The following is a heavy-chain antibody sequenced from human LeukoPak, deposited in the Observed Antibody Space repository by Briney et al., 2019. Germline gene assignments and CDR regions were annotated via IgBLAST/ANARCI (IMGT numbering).Heavy chain of an antibody. D-gene: IGHD5-12*01. CDR1: GFTFSSYW. CDR2: IKEDGSEK. Sequence: HPGGSLRLSCAASGFTFSSYWMSWVRQAPGKGLEWVANIKEDGSEKYYVDSVKGRFTIPRDNARNSLYLQMHSLRAEDTAVYYCARQRGYSGYGGNYWGQGTLVTVSS. V-gene: IGHV3-7*01. CDR3: ARQRGYSGYGGNY. J-gene: IGHJ4*02.